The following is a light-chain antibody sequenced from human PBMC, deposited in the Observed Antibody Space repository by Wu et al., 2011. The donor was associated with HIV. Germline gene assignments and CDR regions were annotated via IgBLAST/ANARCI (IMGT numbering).Light chain of an antibody. J-gene: IGKJ1*01. V-gene: IGKV3-15*01. CDR3: QQYNNWRPVT. CDR2: GAS. Sequence: SCRASQSVTNNLAWYQLKAGQAPRLLIYGASTRATGIPVRFSGSGSGTEFTLTISNMQSEDLAVYYCQQYNNWRPVTFGQGTKVEI. CDR1: QSVTNN.